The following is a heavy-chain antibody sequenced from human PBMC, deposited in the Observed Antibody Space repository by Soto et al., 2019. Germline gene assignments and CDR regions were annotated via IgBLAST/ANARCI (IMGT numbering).Heavy chain of an antibody. Sequence: PGGSLRLSCAASGFTFSSYAMSWVRQAPGKGLEWVSAISGSGGSTYYADSVKGRFTISRDNSKNTLYLQMNSLRAEDTAVYYCAGTYGSGSYYPANWFDPWGQGTLVTVSS. CDR1: GFTFSSYA. CDR2: ISGSGGST. CDR3: AGTYGSGSYYPANWFDP. V-gene: IGHV3-23*01. J-gene: IGHJ5*02. D-gene: IGHD3-10*01.